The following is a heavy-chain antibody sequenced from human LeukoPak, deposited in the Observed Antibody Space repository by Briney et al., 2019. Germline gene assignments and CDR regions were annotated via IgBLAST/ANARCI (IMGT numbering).Heavy chain of an antibody. CDR2: ITGSGDDT. V-gene: IGHV3-23*01. D-gene: IGHD6-19*01. CDR3: AKGSRNSRPYYFDF. Sequence: GGSLRLSCAASGFTFNNYAMSRVRQAPGKVLEWVSAITGSGDDTYHADSVKGRFTISRDNSKNTPYLQMNSLRAEDTAVYYCAKGSRNSRPYYFDFWGQGTLVTVSS. J-gene: IGHJ4*02. CDR1: GFTFNNYA.